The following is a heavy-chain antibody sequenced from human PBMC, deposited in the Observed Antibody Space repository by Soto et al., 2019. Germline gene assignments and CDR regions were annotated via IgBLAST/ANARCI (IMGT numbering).Heavy chain of an antibody. Sequence: RASVKVSCKASGYTFTGYYMHWVRQAPGQGLEWMGWINPNSGGTNYAQKFQGWVTMTRDTSISTAYMELSRLRSDDTAVYYCARDGHCSGGSCSGWFDPWGQGTLVTVPS. CDR2: INPNSGGT. CDR1: GYTFTGYY. CDR3: ARDGHCSGGSCSGWFDP. V-gene: IGHV1-2*04. D-gene: IGHD2-15*01. J-gene: IGHJ5*02.